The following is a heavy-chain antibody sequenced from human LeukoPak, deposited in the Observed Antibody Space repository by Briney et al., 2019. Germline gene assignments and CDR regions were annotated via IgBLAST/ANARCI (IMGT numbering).Heavy chain of an antibody. CDR3: AKGDSWIQLWLPLDY. CDR2: IRYDGSNK. Sequence: GGSLILSCATSGFTFSSYGMHWVRQAPGKGLEWVAFIRYDGSNKYYSDSVKGRFTISRDSSKNTLYLQMNSLRAEDTAVYYCAKGDSWIQLWLPLDYWGQGTLVTVSS. D-gene: IGHD5-18*01. J-gene: IGHJ4*02. V-gene: IGHV3-30*02. CDR1: GFTFSSYG.